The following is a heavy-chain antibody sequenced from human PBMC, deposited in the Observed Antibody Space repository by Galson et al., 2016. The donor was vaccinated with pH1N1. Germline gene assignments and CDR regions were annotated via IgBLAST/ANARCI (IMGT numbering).Heavy chain of an antibody. CDR3: ERQNDYGDYRGDAFDI. CDR2: IYLGGSLI. Sequence: QSGAEVKKPGESLKISCKGSGYRFSSSWIGWVRQMPGKGLEWMGIIYLGGSLIRYRPSFQGQVTISADKSVNIVYLEWGSLKASDTAMYYCERQNDYGDYRGDAFDIWGQGTMVTVSS. CDR1: GYRFSSSW. J-gene: IGHJ3*02. D-gene: IGHD4-17*01. V-gene: IGHV5-51*01.